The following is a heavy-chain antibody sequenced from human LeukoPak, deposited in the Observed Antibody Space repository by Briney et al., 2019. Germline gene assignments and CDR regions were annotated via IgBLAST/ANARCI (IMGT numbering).Heavy chain of an antibody. CDR1: GFTFSGYA. Sequence: GGSLRLSCAASGFTFSGYAMHWVRQAPGKGLEWVAVISYDGSNKYYADSVKGRFTISRDNSKNTLYLQMNSLRAEDTAVYYCAKDHRVGQQWLYYYYGMDVWGQGTTVTVSS. CDR2: ISYDGSNK. J-gene: IGHJ6*02. V-gene: IGHV3-30*04. CDR3: AKDHRVGQQWLYYYYGMDV. D-gene: IGHD6-19*01.